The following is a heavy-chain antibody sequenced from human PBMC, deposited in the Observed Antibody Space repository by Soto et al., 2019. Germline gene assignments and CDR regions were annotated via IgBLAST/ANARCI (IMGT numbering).Heavy chain of an antibody. V-gene: IGHV2-5*02. J-gene: IGHJ4*02. Sequence: QITLKESGPPLVKPTQTLTLTCTFSGFSLSTSGVGVGWIRQPPGKALEWLTLIYWDEDKRYSPSLKSRLTTTKATSKTKVVLTMTDMDTVDTGISYCAHGLIPTTGSGAAFDYWGQGTLVTVSS. CDR2: IYWDEDK. CDR3: AHGLIPTTGSGAAFDY. CDR1: GFSLSTSGVG. D-gene: IGHD4-17*01.